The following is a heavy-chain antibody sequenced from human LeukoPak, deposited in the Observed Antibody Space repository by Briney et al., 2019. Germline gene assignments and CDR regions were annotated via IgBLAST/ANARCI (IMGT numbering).Heavy chain of an antibody. V-gene: IGHV3-13*01. CDR3: TRGAFAFDP. J-gene: IGHJ5*02. Sequence: PGGSLRLSCAASGFTFSNYDMHWVRQAAGKGLEWVSGICTAADTYYAGSVKGRFTISRQNARHSLYLQMNSLRADDTAVYYCTRGAFAFDPWGQGALVTVSS. CDR2: ICTAADT. CDR1: GFTFSNYD.